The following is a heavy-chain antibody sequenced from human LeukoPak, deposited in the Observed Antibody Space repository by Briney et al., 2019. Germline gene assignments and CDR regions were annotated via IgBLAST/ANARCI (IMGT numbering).Heavy chain of an antibody. CDR2: IKQDGSEK. J-gene: IGHJ5*02. D-gene: IGHD6-19*01. Sequence: GGSLRLSCAASGFTFSSYWMSWVRQAPGKGLEWLATIKQDGSEKYYVDSVKGRFTISRDNAKNSLYLQMNSLRAEDTAVYYCARDRMISGWYNWFDPWGQGTLVTVSS. CDR1: GFTFSSYW. CDR3: ARDRMISGWYNWFDP. V-gene: IGHV3-7*03.